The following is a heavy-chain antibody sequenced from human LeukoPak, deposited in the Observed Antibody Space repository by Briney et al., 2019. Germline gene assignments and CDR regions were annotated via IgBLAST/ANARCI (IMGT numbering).Heavy chain of an antibody. J-gene: IGHJ4*02. CDR2: ISYDGSNK. CDR1: GFTFSSYG. Sequence: GGSLRLSCAASGFTFSSYGMHWVCQAPGKGLEWVAVISYDGSNKYYADSVKGRFTISRDNSKNTLYLQMNSLRAEDTAVYYCAKDLYDFWSGYDRSWGQGTLVTVSS. D-gene: IGHD3-3*01. CDR3: AKDLYDFWSGYDRS. V-gene: IGHV3-30*18.